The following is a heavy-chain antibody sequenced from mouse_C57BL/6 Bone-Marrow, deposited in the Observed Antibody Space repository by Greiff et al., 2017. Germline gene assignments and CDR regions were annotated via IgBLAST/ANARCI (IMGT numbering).Heavy chain of an antibody. CDR2: IYPGDGDT. V-gene: IGHV1-82*01. J-gene: IGHJ4*01. CDR1: GYAFSSSW. Sequence: QVQLQQSGPELVKPGASVKISCKASGYAFSSSWMNWVKQRPGKGLEWIGRIYPGDGDTNYNGKFKGKATLTADKSSSTAYMQLSSLTSEDSAVYFCAGLRSYAMDYWGQGTSVTVSS. D-gene: IGHD1-1*01. CDR3: AGLRSYAMDY.